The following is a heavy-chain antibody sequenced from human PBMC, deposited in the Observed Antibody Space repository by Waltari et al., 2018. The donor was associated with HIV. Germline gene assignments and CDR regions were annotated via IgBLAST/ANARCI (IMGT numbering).Heavy chain of an antibody. CDR3: ARNSSAKGNRYFYYGLDV. J-gene: IGHJ6*02. Sequence: QVYLVQPGPEVKRPGASVKISCKAYGYTFINFDVNWVRQAAGQGPEWLGWMNPNSGNTASPYIFEERVTMTTDVSTATAYMEMSGLTPEDTAIYYCARNSSAKGNRYFYYGLDVWGQGTPVTV. V-gene: IGHV1-8*02. CDR1: GYTFINFD. CDR2: MNPNSGNT. D-gene: IGHD3-22*01.